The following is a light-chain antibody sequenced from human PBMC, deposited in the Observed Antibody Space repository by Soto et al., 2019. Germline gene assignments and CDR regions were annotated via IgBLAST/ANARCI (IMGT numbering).Light chain of an antibody. CDR3: QQYNSYR. V-gene: IGKV1-5*03. CDR2: KAS. J-gene: IGKJ1*01. Sequence: DIRMTHSASTLSAYVRDRVTITCRASQSISSWLAWYQQKPGKAPKLLIYKASSLESGVPSRFSGSGSGTEFTLTISSLQPDDFATYYCQQYNSYRFGQGTKVDIK. CDR1: QSISSW.